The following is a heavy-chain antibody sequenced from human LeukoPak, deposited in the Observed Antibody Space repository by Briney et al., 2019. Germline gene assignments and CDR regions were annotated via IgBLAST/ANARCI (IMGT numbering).Heavy chain of an antibody. D-gene: IGHD2-21*02. CDR3: ARAVTVVTRGGLVFDY. CDR2: ISSSSNAI. Sequence: GGSLRLSCAASGFTFSTYSMNWVRQAPGKGLEWVSYISSSSNAIYYADSVKGRFTISRDNAKNSLFLQMNSLRDEDTSVYYCARAVTVVTRGGLVFDYWGQGTLVTVSS. CDR1: GFTFSTYS. V-gene: IGHV3-48*02. J-gene: IGHJ4*02.